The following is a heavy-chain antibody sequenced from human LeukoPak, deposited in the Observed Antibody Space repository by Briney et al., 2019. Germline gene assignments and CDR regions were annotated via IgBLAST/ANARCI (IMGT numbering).Heavy chain of an antibody. Sequence: GASVKVSCKASGGTFSSYAISWVRQAPGQGLEWMGGIIPIFGTANYAQKFQGRVTITADKSTSTAYMELSSLRSEDTAVYYCAGTTVTRRLFDYWGQGTLVTVSS. CDR3: AGTTVTRRLFDY. J-gene: IGHJ4*02. D-gene: IGHD4-17*01. CDR2: IIPIFGTA. CDR1: GGTFSSYA. V-gene: IGHV1-69*06.